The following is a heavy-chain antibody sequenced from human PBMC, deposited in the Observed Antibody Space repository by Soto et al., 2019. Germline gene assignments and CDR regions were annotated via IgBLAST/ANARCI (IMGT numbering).Heavy chain of an antibody. Sequence: QVQLVQSGAEVKKPGAPVKVSCKASGYTFTSYGISWVRQAPGQGLEWMGWISDYNVNTNYAQKLQGRVTMTTDTTTSTAYMELRSRRSDDTAVYYCAKVLWFGGSWFDPWGQGTLVTVSS. CDR1: GYTFTSYG. CDR3: AKVLWFGGSWFDP. CDR2: ISDYNVNT. J-gene: IGHJ5*02. D-gene: IGHD3-10*01. V-gene: IGHV1-18*01.